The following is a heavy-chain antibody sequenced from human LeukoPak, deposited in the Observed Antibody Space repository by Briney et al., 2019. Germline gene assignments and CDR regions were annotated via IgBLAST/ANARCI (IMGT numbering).Heavy chain of an antibody. D-gene: IGHD2-21*02. V-gene: IGHV4-34*01. Sequence: SETLSLTCAVYGGSFSGYYWSWIRQSPGKGLEWIGEINESGSTNYNPSLKSRVTISVDTSKNQFSLKLSSVTAADTAVYYCARYRPGSVVTVYDAFDIWGQGTMVTVSS. CDR1: GGSFSGYY. CDR2: INESGST. CDR3: ARYRPGSVVTVYDAFDI. J-gene: IGHJ3*02.